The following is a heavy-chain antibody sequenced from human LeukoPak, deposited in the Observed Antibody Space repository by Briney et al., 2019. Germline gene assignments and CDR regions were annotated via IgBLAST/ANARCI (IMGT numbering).Heavy chain of an antibody. CDR1: GGSISSYY. CDR2: IYYSGST. CDR3: ARDMHYDSSGENWFDL. Sequence: PSETLSLTCTVSGGSISSYYWSWTRQPPGKGLEWIGYIYYSGSTNYNPSLKSRVTISVDTSKNQFSLKLSSVTAADTAVYYCARDMHYDSSGENWFDLWGQGTLVTVSS. V-gene: IGHV4-59*01. J-gene: IGHJ5*02. D-gene: IGHD3-22*01.